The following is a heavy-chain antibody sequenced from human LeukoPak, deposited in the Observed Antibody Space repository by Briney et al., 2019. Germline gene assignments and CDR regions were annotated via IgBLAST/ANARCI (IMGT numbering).Heavy chain of an antibody. CDR1: GFTFSAHW. D-gene: IGHD1-1*01. CDR3: VRDETLWTLDW. J-gene: IGHJ4*02. V-gene: IGHV3-74*03. CDR2: INERGTDS. Sequence: GGSLRLSCTASGFTFSAHWIHWVRQPPGMGLVWVSRINERGTDSMYAESVKGRFTISRDNAKNTVYLQMNSLRAEDTAVYYCVRDETLWTLDWWGQGTLVSVSS.